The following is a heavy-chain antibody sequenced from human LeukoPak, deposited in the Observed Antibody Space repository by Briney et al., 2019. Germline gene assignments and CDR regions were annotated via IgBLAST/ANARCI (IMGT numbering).Heavy chain of an antibody. Sequence: PSETLSLTCTVSGGSISSGGYYWSWIRQHPGKGLEWIGYIYYSGSTYYNPSLKSRVTISVDTSKNQFSLKLSSVTAADTAVYYCARVIAARPSLSEYFQHWGQGTLVTVSS. CDR2: IYYSGST. J-gene: IGHJ1*01. CDR3: ARVIAARPSLSEYFQH. D-gene: IGHD6-6*01. V-gene: IGHV4-31*03. CDR1: GGSISSGGYY.